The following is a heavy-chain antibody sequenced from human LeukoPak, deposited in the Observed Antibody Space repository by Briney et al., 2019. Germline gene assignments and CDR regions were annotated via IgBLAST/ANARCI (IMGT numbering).Heavy chain of an antibody. J-gene: IGHJ3*02. CDR3: ARVPQDSGSYSGAFDI. Sequence: SGTLSLTCAVSGGSISSSNWWSWVRQPPGKGLEWIGEIYHSGSTDYNPSLKSRVTISVDKSKNQFSLKLSSVTAADTAVYYCARVPQDSGSYSGAFDIWGQGTMVTVSS. D-gene: IGHD1-26*01. CDR1: GGSISSSNW. V-gene: IGHV4-4*02. CDR2: IYHSGST.